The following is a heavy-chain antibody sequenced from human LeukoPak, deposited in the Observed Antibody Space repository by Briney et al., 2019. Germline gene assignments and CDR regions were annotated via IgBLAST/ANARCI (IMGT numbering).Heavy chain of an antibody. CDR1: GFTFGNFA. CDR2: ISGGAYST. CDR3: AKDSRGYDKPFDS. J-gene: IGHJ4*02. V-gene: IGHV3-23*01. D-gene: IGHD5-12*01. Sequence: GGSLRLSCAASGFTFGNFAMSWVRQAPGKGLEWVSLISGGAYSTYYADSVKGRFTISRDNSKNTLSLQMNSLRAEDTAIYFCAKDSRGYDKPFDSWGQGPPVTVSS.